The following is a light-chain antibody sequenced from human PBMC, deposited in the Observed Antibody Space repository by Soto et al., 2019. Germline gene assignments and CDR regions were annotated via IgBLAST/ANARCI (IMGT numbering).Light chain of an antibody. CDR3: QQYNNWPPIT. V-gene: IGKV3-15*01. CDR1: QSVSSK. Sequence: EIVMTQSPATLSVSPWERATLTCTASQSVSSKLAWYQKKPGQAPRLLLYGASTRATGIPARFSGSGSGTEFTLTISSLQSEDFAVYYGQQYNNWPPITFGQGTRLEIK. J-gene: IGKJ5*01. CDR2: GAS.